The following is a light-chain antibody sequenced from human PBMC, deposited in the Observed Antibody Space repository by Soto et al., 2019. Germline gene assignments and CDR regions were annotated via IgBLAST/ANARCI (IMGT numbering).Light chain of an antibody. J-gene: IGLJ1*01. V-gene: IGLV2-11*01. Sequence: QSALTQPRSVSGSPGQSVTISCTGTSSDVGTYDFDSWYQQHPGKAPRLMIFDVSERPSGVPDRFSGSKSGNTASLTISGLQAEDEADYYCCLYAVTFYVFGTGTKVTVL. CDR2: DVS. CDR1: SSDVGTYDF. CDR3: CLYAVTFYV.